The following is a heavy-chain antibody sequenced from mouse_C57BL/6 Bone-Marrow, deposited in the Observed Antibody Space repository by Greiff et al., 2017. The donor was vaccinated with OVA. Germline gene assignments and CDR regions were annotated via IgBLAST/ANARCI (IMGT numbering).Heavy chain of an antibody. CDR3: TRWDDYDTWFAY. V-gene: IGHV14-4*01. Sequence: VQLQQSGAELVRPGASVKLSCTASGFNIKDYYMHWVKQRPEQGLEWIGWIDPENGDTEYASKFQGKATITADTSSNTAYLQLSSLTSEDTAVYYGTRWDDYDTWFAYWGQGTLVTVSA. CDR2: IDPENGDT. D-gene: IGHD2-4*01. J-gene: IGHJ3*01. CDR1: GFNIKDYY.